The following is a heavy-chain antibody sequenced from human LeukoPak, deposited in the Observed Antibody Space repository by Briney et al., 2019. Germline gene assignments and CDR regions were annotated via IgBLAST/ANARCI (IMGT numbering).Heavy chain of an antibody. D-gene: IGHD4-23*01. CDR1: GFTFSSYG. J-gene: IGHJ4*02. V-gene: IGHV3-30*02. Sequence: GGSLRLSCAASGFTFSSYGMHWVRQAPGKGLEWVAFIRYDGSNNYYADSVKGRFTISRDNSKNRLYLQMNSLRAEDTAVYYCASSTVARTDYFDYWGQGTLVTVSS. CDR2: IRYDGSNN. CDR3: ASSTVARTDYFDY.